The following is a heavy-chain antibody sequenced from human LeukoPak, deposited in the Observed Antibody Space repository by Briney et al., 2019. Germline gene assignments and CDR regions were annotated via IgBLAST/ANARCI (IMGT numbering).Heavy chain of an antibody. CDR2: INHSGST. Sequence: PSETLSLTCAVYGGSFSGYYWSWIRQPPGKGLEWIGEINHSGSTNYNPSLKSRVTISVDTSKNQFSLKLSSVTAADTAVYYCAAPIYYGSGYNGFDPWGQGTLVTVSS. J-gene: IGHJ5*02. V-gene: IGHV4-34*01. CDR3: AAPIYYGSGYNGFDP. D-gene: IGHD3-10*01. CDR1: GGSFSGYY.